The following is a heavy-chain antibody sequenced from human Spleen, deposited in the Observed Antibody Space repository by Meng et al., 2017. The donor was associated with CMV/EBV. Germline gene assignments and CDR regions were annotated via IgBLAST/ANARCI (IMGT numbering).Heavy chain of an antibody. CDR2: LYRRGDT. CDR3: ARGRPAAARYYTMDV. V-gene: IGHV3-66*01. J-gene: IGHJ6*02. Sequence: GESLKISCAASGFIVSSTYVHWVRQAPGKGLEWVSVLYRRGDTYYADSVKGRFTISRDNAKNTLYLQMNSLRAEDTAVYYCARGRPAAARYYTMDVWGQGTTVTVSS. CDR1: GFIVSSTY. D-gene: IGHD2-2*01.